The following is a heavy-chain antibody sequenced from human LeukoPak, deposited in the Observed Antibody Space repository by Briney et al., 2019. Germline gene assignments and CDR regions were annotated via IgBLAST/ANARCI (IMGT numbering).Heavy chain of an antibody. D-gene: IGHD2-2*01. Sequence: GASVKVSCKASGYTFTGYYMHWVRQAPGQGLEWMGWISAYNGNTNYAQKLQGRVTMTTDTSTSTAYMELRSLRSDDTAVYYCARDPADIVVVPAAIKSRFDPWGQGTLVTVSS. CDR1: GYTFTGYY. J-gene: IGHJ5*02. CDR2: ISAYNGNT. CDR3: ARDPADIVVVPAAIKSRFDP. V-gene: IGHV1-18*04.